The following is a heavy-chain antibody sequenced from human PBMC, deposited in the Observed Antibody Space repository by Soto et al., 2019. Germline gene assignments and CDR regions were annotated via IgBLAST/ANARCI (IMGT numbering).Heavy chain of an antibody. V-gene: IGHV3-74*01. CDR2: LKGDGSMT. CDR1: GFTFSTYW. D-gene: IGHD3-16*01. J-gene: IGHJ4*02. Sequence: EVQLVESGGGVVQPGESLRLSCTASGFTFSTYWMHWVRQAPGKGLVWLSRLKGDGSMTDYADSVKGRFTISRDNAENTLYLPMNGLRAEDPAIYYCARGGLYAYYQDNWGQGTLVTVSS. CDR3: ARGGLYAYYQDN.